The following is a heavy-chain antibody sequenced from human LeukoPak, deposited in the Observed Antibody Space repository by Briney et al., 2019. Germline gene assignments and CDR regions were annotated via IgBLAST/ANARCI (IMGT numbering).Heavy chain of an antibody. D-gene: IGHD6-19*01. CDR1: GYTFTSYD. Sequence: ASVKVSCKASGYTFTSYDINWVRQAAGQGLEWMGWMNPNSGNTGYAQKFQGRVTMTRNTSISTAYMELSSLRSEDTAVYYCATNSHSGWYKIYWGQGTLVTVSS. J-gene: IGHJ4*02. CDR2: MNPNSGNT. V-gene: IGHV1-8*01. CDR3: ATNSHSGWYKIY.